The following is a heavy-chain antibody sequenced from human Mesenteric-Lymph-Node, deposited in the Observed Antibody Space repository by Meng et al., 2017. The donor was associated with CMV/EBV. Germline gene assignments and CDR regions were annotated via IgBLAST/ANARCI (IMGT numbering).Heavy chain of an antibody. CDR3: ATTLSGYEYYFDY. D-gene: IGHD5-12*01. V-gene: IGHV1-2*02. CDR1: GYTFTGYY. Sequence: ASVKVSCKASGYTFTGYYMHWVRQAPGQGLEWMGWINPNSGGTNYAQKFQGRVTMTRDTSISTAYMELSRLRSDDTAVYYCATTLSGYEYYFDYWGQGTLVTVSS. J-gene: IGHJ4*02. CDR2: INPNSGGT.